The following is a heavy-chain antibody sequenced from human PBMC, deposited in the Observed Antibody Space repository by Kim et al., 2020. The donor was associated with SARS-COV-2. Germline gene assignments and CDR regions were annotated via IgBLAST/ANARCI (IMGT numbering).Heavy chain of an antibody. CDR1: GYNFNDHY. CDR2: INPNGGET. V-gene: IGHV1-2*02. Sequence: ASVKVSCKVSGYNFNDHYIHWVRQAPGQGLEWMGWINPNGGETKYAEKFHGKASMTRDMSTNTAYVELYSLSFDDTAVYYCARDSDPGYWGQGTLVTVSS. CDR3: ARDSDPGY. J-gene: IGHJ4*02.